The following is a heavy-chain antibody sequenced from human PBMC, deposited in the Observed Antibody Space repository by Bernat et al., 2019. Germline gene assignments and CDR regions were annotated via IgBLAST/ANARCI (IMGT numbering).Heavy chain of an antibody. CDR1: GGSISSSSYY. J-gene: IGHJ1*01. CDR3: AVEAVAGTEYFQH. D-gene: IGHD6-19*01. CDR2: IYYSGST. Sequence: QLQLQESGPGLVKPSETLSLTFTVSGGSISSSSYYWGWIRQPPGKGLEWIGSIYYSGSTYYNPSLKSRVTISVDTSKNQFSLKLSSVTAADTAVYYCAVEAVAGTEYFQHWGQGTLVTVSS. V-gene: IGHV4-39*01.